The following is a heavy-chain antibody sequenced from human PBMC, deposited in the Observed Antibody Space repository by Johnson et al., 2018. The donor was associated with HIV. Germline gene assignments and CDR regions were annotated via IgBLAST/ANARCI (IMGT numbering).Heavy chain of an antibody. CDR2: IYSGGST. CDR1: GFTFSTYN. V-gene: IGHV3-NL1*01. Sequence: QVQLVESGGGVVQPGRSLRLSCAASGFTFSTYNMHWVRQAPGKGLEWVSVIYSGGSTYYVDSVKGRFTISRDNYKNTLYLQMNSLRGEDTAVYYCAKVHSSSSNGLDIWGQGTMVTVSS. J-gene: IGHJ3*02. D-gene: IGHD6-6*01. CDR3: AKVHSSSSNGLDI.